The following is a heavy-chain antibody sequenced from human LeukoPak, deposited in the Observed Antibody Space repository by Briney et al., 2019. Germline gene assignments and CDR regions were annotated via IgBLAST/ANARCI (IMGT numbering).Heavy chain of an antibody. CDR1: GGSINSYY. J-gene: IGHJ4*02. Sequence: PSETLSLTCTVSGGSINSYYWGWIRQPAGKGLEWIGRIYTTGSTNYNPSLKRRVTISVDTSKNQFSLKLTSVTAADTAMYYCARAGCTISYYSLDYWCQGTLVTVSS. V-gene: IGHV4-4*07. D-gene: IGHD1-26*01. CDR2: IYTTGST. CDR3: ARAGCTISYYSLDY.